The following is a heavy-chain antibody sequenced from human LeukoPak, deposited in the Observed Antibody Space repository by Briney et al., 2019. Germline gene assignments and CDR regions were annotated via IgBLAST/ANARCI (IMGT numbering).Heavy chain of an antibody. V-gene: IGHV3-21*01. Sequence: GGSLRLSCVASGFTFRSHSMNWVRQAPGKGLEWVSSISSSSSYIYYADSVKGRFTISRDNAKNSLYLQINSLRAEDTAVYYCVRGNYGDYAYFDYRGQGTLVTVSS. CDR2: ISSSSSYI. CDR3: VRGNYGDYAYFDY. J-gene: IGHJ4*02. D-gene: IGHD4-17*01. CDR1: GFTFRSHS.